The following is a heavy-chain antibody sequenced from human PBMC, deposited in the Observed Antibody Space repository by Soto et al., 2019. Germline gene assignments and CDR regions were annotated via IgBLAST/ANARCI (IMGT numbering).Heavy chain of an antibody. Sequence: SETLSLTCTVSGGSISSYYWSWIRQPPGKGLEWIGYIYYSGSTNYNPSLKSRVTISVDTSKNQFSLKLSSVTAADTAVYYCARSSEGYCTNGVCYAFDIWGQGTMVTVSS. J-gene: IGHJ3*02. CDR3: ARSSEGYCTNGVCYAFDI. CDR1: GGSISSYY. D-gene: IGHD2-8*01. CDR2: IYYSGST. V-gene: IGHV4-59*01.